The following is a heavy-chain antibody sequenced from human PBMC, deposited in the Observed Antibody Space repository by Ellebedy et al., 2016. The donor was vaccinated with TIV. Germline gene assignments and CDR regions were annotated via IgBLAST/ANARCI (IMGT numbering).Heavy chain of an antibody. V-gene: IGHV3-53*01. CDR3: AGGISVAGTSLGF. CDR2: IYSSGGT. J-gene: IGHJ4*02. CDR1: GFTVSSNY. Sequence: GESLKISCEASGFTVSSNYMSWVRQAPGRGLEWVSNIYSSGGTYYAASVKGRFTISRDNSKNTLYLQLNSLRAEDTAVYYCAGGISVAGTSLGFWGQGTLVTVSS. D-gene: IGHD6-19*01.